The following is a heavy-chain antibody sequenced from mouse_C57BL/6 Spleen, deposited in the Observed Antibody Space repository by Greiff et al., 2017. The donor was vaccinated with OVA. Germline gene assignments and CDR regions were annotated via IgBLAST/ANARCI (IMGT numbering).Heavy chain of an antibody. Sequence: QVQLQQPGPELVKPGASVKLSCKASGYTFTSYWMHWVKQRPGQGLEWIGNINPSNGGTNYNEKFKSKATLTVDKSSSTAYMQLSSLTSEDSAVYYCARAGNYDWYFDVWGTGTTVTVSS. D-gene: IGHD2-1*01. CDR3: ARAGNYDWYFDV. CDR2: INPSNGGT. CDR1: GYTFTSYW. V-gene: IGHV1-53*01. J-gene: IGHJ1*03.